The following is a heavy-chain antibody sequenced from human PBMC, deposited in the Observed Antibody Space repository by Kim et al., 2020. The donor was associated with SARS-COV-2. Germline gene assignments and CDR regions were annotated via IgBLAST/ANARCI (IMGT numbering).Heavy chain of an antibody. Sequence: SETLSLTCTVSGGSISSGGYYWSWIRQHPGKGLEWIGYIYYSGSTSYNPSLKSRVTISIDTSKNQFSLNLNSVTAADTAVYYCARNRGGYGSWIDPSGQG. J-gene: IGHJ5*02. CDR3: ARNRGGYGSWIDP. V-gene: IGHV4-31*03. D-gene: IGHD5-12*01. CDR2: IYYSGST. CDR1: GGSISSGGYY.